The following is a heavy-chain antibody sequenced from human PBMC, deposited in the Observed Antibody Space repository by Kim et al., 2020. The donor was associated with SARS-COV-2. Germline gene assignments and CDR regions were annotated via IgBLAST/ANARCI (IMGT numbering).Heavy chain of an antibody. CDR2: ISWNSGSI. Sequence: GGSLRLSCAASGFTFDDYAMHWVRQAPGKGLEWVSGISWNSGSIGYADSVKGRFTISRDNAKNSLYLQMNSLRAEDTALYYCAKDIMDIGENGYYYGMDVWGQGTTVTVSS. V-gene: IGHV3-9*01. D-gene: IGHD2-8*01. CDR1: GFTFDDYA. CDR3: AKDIMDIGENGYYYGMDV. J-gene: IGHJ6*02.